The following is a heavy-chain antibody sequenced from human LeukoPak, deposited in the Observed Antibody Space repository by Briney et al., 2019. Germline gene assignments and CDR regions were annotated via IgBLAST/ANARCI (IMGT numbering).Heavy chain of an antibody. D-gene: IGHD2-15*01. CDR1: GFTFSSYG. V-gene: IGHV3-30*02. CDR3: AQGDCRGGPCPGPLN. J-gene: IGHJ4*02. CDR2: IRYDVSNK. Sequence: GGSLSLSCAAYGFTFSSYGMQWVRQAPGKGLEWVAFIRYDVSNKYYADFVKGRFTISRDNSKNTLYLQMNSLRVEDTSVYYCAQGDCRGGPCPGPLNWGQGTLVTVSS.